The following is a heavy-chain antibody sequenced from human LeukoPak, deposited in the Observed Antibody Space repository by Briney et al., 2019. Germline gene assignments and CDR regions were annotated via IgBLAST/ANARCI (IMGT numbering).Heavy chain of an antibody. CDR3: ARGGGSSYDSSGLFDY. V-gene: IGHV1-46*01. CDR1: GYTFTSYY. CDR2: INPSGGST. Sequence: ASVKVSCKASGYTFTSYYMHWVRQAPGQGLEWIGIINPSGGSTSYAQKFQGRVTMTRDTSTSTVYMELSSLRSEDTAVYYCARGGGSSYDSSGLFDYWGQGTLVTVSS. J-gene: IGHJ4*02. D-gene: IGHD3-22*01.